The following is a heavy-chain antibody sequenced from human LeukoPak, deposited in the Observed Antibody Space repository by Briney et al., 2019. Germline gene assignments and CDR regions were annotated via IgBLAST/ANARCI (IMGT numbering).Heavy chain of an antibody. J-gene: IGHJ3*02. CDR1: GGSISSGGYY. CDR3: ARRSWSDAFDI. Sequence: SETLSLTCTVSGGSISSGGYYWSWIRQHPGKGLEWIGYIYYSGSTYYNPSLKSRVTISVDKSKNQFSLKLSSVTAADTAVYYCARRSWSDAFDIWGQGTMVTVSS. CDR2: IYYSGST. D-gene: IGHD6-13*01. V-gene: IGHV4-31*03.